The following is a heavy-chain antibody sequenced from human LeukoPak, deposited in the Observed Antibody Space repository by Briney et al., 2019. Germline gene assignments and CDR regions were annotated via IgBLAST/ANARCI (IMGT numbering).Heavy chain of an antibody. D-gene: IGHD1-26*01. CDR2: ISYDGGNK. Sequence: GRSLRLSCAASGFTFSSYAMHWVRQAPGKGLQWVAVISYDGGNKYYADSVKGRFTISRDNSKNTLYLQMNSLRGDDTAVYYCAKDVGKWESLHFLDYWGQGTLVTVSS. J-gene: IGHJ4*02. CDR3: AKDVGKWESLHFLDY. CDR1: GFTFSSYA. V-gene: IGHV3-30*04.